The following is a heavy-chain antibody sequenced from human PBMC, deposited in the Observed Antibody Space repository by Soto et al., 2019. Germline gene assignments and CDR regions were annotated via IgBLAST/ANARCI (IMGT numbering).Heavy chain of an antibody. Sequence: GGSLRLSXAASELTFSSYGMNWARQAPGKGLEWVSAISSSTSFIHYADSVKGRFTISRDNAKNSLYLQMNSLRPEDTGFYYCTRTPDYWGPGTLVTVSS. CDR1: ELTFSSYG. CDR3: TRTPDY. CDR2: ISSSTSFI. J-gene: IGHJ4*02. V-gene: IGHV3-21*01.